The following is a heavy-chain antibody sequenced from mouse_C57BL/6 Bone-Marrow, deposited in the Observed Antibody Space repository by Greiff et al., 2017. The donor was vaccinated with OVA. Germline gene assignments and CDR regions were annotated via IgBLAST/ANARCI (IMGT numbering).Heavy chain of an antibody. CDR2: IWRGGST. J-gene: IGHJ2*01. CDR1: GFSLTSYG. V-gene: IGHV2-5*01. D-gene: IGHD3-2*02. CDR3: AKNGDSSGYPYYFDY. Sequence: QVQLKQSGPGLVQPSQSLSITCTVSGFSLTSYGVHWVRQSPGKGLEWLGVIWRGGSTDYNAAFMSRLSITKDNSKSQVFFKMNSLQADDTAIYDCAKNGDSSGYPYYFDYWGQGTTLTVSS.